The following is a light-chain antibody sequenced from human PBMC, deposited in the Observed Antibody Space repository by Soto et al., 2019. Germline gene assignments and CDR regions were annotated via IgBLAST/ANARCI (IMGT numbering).Light chain of an antibody. CDR2: DTS. Sequence: QAVVTQEPSLTVSPGGTVTLTCGSSTGPVTSGHYPYWFQQKPGQAPRTLIYDTSNKNSWTPARFSGSLLGGKAALTLPGAQPEDEAEYYCLLSYSGARAGVVFGGGTKLTVL. CDR1: TGPVTSGHY. J-gene: IGLJ2*01. CDR3: LLSYSGARAGVV. V-gene: IGLV7-46*01.